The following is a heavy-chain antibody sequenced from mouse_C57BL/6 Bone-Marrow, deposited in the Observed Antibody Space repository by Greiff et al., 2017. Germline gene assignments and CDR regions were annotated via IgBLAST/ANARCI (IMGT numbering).Heavy chain of an antibody. CDR2: INPGSGGT. CDR1: GYAFTNYL. CDR3: ARLRRGSWYCDV. J-gene: IGHJ1*03. V-gene: IGHV1-54*01. Sequence: VQLQQSGAELVRPGTSVKVSCKASGYAFTNYLIEWVKQRPGQGLEWIGVINPGSGGTNYNEKFKGKATLTADKSSSTAYMQLSSLTSEDSAVYFCARLRRGSWYCDVWGTGTTVTVSS. D-gene: IGHD2-4*01.